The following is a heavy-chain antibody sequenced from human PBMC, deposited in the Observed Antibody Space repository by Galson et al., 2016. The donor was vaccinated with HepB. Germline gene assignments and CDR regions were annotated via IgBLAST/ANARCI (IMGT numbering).Heavy chain of an antibody. CDR2: IKDDGSEK. Sequence: SLRLSCAASGLTFSSYWMNWVRQARGKGLEWVANIKDDGSEKNYVDSVKGRFTISRDNAQNSLYLQMNPLRAEDTAAYYCAGGSGWDAEHWGQGTLVTVSS. D-gene: IGHD1-26*01. V-gene: IGHV3-7*03. J-gene: IGHJ4*02. CDR3: AGGSGWDAEH. CDR1: GLTFSSYW.